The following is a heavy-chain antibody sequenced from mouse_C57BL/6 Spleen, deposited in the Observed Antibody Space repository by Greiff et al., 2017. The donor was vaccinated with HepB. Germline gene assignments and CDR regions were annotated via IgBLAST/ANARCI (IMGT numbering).Heavy chain of an antibody. CDR1: GFTFSNYW. CDR2: IRLKSDNYAT. V-gene: IGHV6-3*01. CDR3: TGKYDYDEGYAMDY. D-gene: IGHD2-4*01. Sequence: DVQLQESGGGLVQPGGSMKLSCVASGFTFSNYWMNWVRQSPEKGLEWVAQIRLKSDNYATHYAESVKGRFTISRDDSKSSVYLQMNNLRAEDTGIYYCTGKYDYDEGYAMDYWGQGTSVTVSS. J-gene: IGHJ4*01.